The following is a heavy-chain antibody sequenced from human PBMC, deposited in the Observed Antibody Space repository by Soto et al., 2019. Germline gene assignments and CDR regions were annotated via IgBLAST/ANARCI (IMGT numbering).Heavy chain of an antibody. CDR3: AAGIAAAGTLGRSYYGMDV. Sequence: VASVKVSCKASGFTFTSSAVQWVRQARGQRLEWIGWIVVGSGNTNYAQKFQERVTITRDMSTSTAYMELSSLRSEDTAVYYCAAGIAAAGTLGRSYYGMDVWGQGTTVTVSS. D-gene: IGHD6-13*01. CDR2: IVVGSGNT. V-gene: IGHV1-58*01. CDR1: GFTFTSSA. J-gene: IGHJ6*02.